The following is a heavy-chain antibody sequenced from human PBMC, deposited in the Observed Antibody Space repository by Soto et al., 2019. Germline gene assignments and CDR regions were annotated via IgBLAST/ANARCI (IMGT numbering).Heavy chain of an antibody. Sequence: EVQLVQSGGGLVKPGGSLRLSCAASGFNLSHPWMTWVRQAAGKGLEWVGRIKSETDGGTGDYAAPVKGRSTISRDDSKNTDYLQMNSLKNEDTAVYYCTPGSYYDLLTGYHDVAYWAQGTLVTVSS. V-gene: IGHV3-15*01. J-gene: IGHJ4*02. CDR1: GFNLSHPW. CDR2: IKSETDGGTG. CDR3: TPGSYYDLLTGYHDVAY. D-gene: IGHD3-9*01.